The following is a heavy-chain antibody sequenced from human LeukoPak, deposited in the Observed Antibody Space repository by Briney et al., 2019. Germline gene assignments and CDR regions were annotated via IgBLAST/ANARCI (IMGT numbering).Heavy chain of an antibody. CDR2: IIPILGIA. CDR1: GGTFSSYT. Sequence: SVKVSCKASGGTFSSYTISWVRQAPGQGLEWTGRIIPILGIANYAQKLQGRVTITADKSTSTAYMELSSLRSEDTAVYYCAISYYYDSSGYYLLLSDYWGQGTLVTVSS. V-gene: IGHV1-69*02. J-gene: IGHJ4*02. CDR3: AISYYYDSSGYYLLLSDY. D-gene: IGHD3-22*01.